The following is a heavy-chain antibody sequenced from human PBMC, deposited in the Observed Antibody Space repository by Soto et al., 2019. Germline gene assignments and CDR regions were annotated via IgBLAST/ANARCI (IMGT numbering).Heavy chain of an antibody. CDR1: GLTFSNYA. CDR3: ARGAVSRQHFYYGFDV. J-gene: IGHJ6*02. CDR2: ISTTSTYT. V-gene: IGHV3-21*03. Sequence: GGSLRLSCAASGLTFSNYAMTWVRQAPGKGLEWVSTISTTSTYTDYAASLKGRVTVSRDNSRNILFLQLNSLRDEDTAVYFCARGAVSRQHFYYGFDVWGQGTTVTVSS. D-gene: IGHD4-17*01.